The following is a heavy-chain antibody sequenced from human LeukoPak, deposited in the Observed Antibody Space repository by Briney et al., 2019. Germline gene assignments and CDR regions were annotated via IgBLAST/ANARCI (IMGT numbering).Heavy chain of an antibody. CDR1: GFTFSSYW. CDR2: IKQDGSEK. J-gene: IGHJ4*02. CDR3: ARVGGYSYGYTFDY. Sequence: PGGPLRLSCAASGFTFSSYWMSWVRQAPGKGLEWVANIKQDGSEKYYVDSVKGRFTISRDNAKNSLFLQMNSLRAEDTAVYYCARVGGYSYGYTFDYWGQGTLVTVSS. D-gene: IGHD5-18*01. V-gene: IGHV3-7*01.